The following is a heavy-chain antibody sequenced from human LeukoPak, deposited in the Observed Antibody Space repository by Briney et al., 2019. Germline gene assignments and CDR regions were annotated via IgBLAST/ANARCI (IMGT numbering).Heavy chain of an antibody. J-gene: IGHJ4*02. V-gene: IGHV3-53*01. D-gene: IGHD1-26*01. CDR2: IYSGGST. Sequence: GGSLRLSCAASGFTVSSNYMSWVRQAPGKGLEWVSVIYSGGSTYYADSVKGRFTISRDNSKNTLYLQMNSLRAEDTAVYYCARTVGGSYYGFDYWGQGTLVTVSS. CDR3: ARTVGGSYYGFDY. CDR1: GFTVSSNY.